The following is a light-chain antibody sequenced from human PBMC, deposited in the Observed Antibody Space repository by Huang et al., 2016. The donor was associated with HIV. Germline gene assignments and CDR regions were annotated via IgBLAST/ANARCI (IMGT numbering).Light chain of an antibody. CDR3: QQYDNGPIA. J-gene: IGKJ5*01. Sequence: IVMTQSPATLSVSPGERATLSCRASQSVSSNLAWYQQKHGQAPRLLIYGASTRVTGVPARFSGSGSGTEFTLTISSLQSEDFAVYYCQQYDNGPIAFGQGTRLEI. CDR2: GAS. V-gene: IGKV3-15*01. CDR1: QSVSSN.